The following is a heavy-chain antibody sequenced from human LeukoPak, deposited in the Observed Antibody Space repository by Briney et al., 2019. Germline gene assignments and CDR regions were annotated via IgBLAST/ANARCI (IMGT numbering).Heavy chain of an antibody. CDR3: AKDLEMAALAFVADY. CDR2: ISDDESNK. CDR1: GFTFSNFG. Sequence: PGRSLRLSCAASGFTFSNFGMHWVRQAPGKGLEWVAVISDDESNKYYAGSVKGRFTISRDNSKNTLYLQMSSLRAEDTAIYYCAKDLEMAALAFVADYWGQGTLVTVSS. D-gene: IGHD5-24*01. J-gene: IGHJ4*02. V-gene: IGHV3-30*18.